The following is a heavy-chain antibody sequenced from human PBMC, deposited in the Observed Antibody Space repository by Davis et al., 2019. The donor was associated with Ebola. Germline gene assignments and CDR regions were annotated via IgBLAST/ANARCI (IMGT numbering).Heavy chain of an antibody. CDR2: ANSDGSTT. J-gene: IGHJ6*04. CDR3: SREVRGGFSPMDL. CDR1: GFTFSWYW. V-gene: IGHV3-74*01. Sequence: PGGSLRLSCAASGFTFSWYWMHWVRQAPGKGLEWVSRANSDGSTTGYGDSVKGRFTISRDNARNTLYLQMNSLRAEDTAVYYCSREVRGGFSPMDLWGTGTTVTVSS. D-gene: IGHD5-18*01.